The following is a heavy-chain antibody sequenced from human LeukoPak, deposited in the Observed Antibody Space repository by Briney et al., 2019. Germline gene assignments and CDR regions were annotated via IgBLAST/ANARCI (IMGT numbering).Heavy chain of an antibody. J-gene: IGHJ4*02. CDR3: ARHDSYSGSCLDY. Sequence: SETLSLTCTVSSGSISSYYWSWIRQPPGKGLEWIGYIYYSGSTNYNPSLKSRVTISVDTSKNQFSLSLTSVTAADTAMYHCARHDSYSGSCLDYWGQGTLVTVSS. V-gene: IGHV4-59*08. D-gene: IGHD1-26*01. CDR2: IYYSGST. CDR1: SGSISSYY.